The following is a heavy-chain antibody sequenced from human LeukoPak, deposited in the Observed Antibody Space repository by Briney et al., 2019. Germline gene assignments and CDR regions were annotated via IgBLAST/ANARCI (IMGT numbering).Heavy chain of an antibody. Sequence: GGSLRLSCAASGFAFSSNWMHWVRQTPGKGLVWVSRINSGGSGTSYADSVEGRFTISRDNAKNSLYLQMNSLRAEDTAVYYCAKEYYYDSSGYYYYGGFDYWGQGTLVTVSS. J-gene: IGHJ4*02. D-gene: IGHD3-22*01. V-gene: IGHV3-74*01. CDR2: INSGGSGT. CDR1: GFAFSSNW. CDR3: AKEYYYDSSGYYYYGGFDY.